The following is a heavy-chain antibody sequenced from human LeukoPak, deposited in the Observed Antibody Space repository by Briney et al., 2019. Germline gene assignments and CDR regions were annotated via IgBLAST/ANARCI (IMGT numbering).Heavy chain of an antibody. J-gene: IGHJ3*02. Sequence: GGSLRLSCAVSGFAFGSEAMSWVRQSPARGLEWVASISPGGGTTYHADTVKGRFTISRDNSKDTLYLQMNSLRVEDTAIYYCAKTRGGSLHDGFDIWGQGTMVTVSS. CDR3: AKTRGGSLHDGFDI. CDR2: ISPGGGTT. CDR1: GFAFGSEA. V-gene: IGHV3-23*01. D-gene: IGHD3-16*01.